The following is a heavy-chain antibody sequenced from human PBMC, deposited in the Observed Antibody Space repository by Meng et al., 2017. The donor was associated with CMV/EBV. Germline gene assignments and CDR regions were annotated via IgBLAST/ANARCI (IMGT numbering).Heavy chain of an antibody. CDR2: ISSSSSYI. D-gene: IGHD6-19*01. CDR3: ARGGGPSSGYSSGWASGY. J-gene: IGHJ4*02. V-gene: IGHV3-21*01. Sequence: GGSLRLSCAASGFTFSSYSMNWVRQAPGKGLEWVSSISSSSSYIYYADSVKGRFTISRDNAKSSLYLQMNSLRAEDTAVYYCARGGGPSSGYSSGWASGYWGQGTLVTV. CDR1: GFTFSSYS.